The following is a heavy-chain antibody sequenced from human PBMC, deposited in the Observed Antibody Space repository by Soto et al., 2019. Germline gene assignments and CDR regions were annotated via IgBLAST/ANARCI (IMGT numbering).Heavy chain of an antibody. Sequence: GASVKVSCKASGGTFSSYAISWVRQAPGQGLEWMGGIIPIFGTANYAQKFQGRVTITADKSTSTAYMELSSLRSEDTAVYYCATEKDIVVVVAATPFDYWGQGTLVTVSS. J-gene: IGHJ4*02. V-gene: IGHV1-69*06. D-gene: IGHD2-15*01. CDR2: IIPIFGTA. CDR3: ATEKDIVVVVAATPFDY. CDR1: GGTFSSYA.